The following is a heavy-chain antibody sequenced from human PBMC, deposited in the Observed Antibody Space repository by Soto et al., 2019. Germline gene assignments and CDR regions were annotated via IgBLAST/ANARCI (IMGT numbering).Heavy chain of an antibody. CDR3: ARPQSEGLRLGELSFDY. Sequence: GASVKVSCKASGGTFSSYAISWVRQAPGQGLEWMGGIIPIFGTANYAQKFQGRVTITADESTSTAYMELSSLRSEDTAVYYCARPQSEGLRLGELSFDYWGQGTLVTVSS. CDR2: IIPIFGTA. D-gene: IGHD3-16*02. V-gene: IGHV1-69*13. J-gene: IGHJ4*02. CDR1: GGTFSSYA.